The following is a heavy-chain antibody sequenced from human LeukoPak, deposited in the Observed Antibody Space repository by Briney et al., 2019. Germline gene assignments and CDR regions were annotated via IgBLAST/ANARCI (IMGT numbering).Heavy chain of an antibody. D-gene: IGHD3-9*01. CDR3: ARHGSAELRYFDWLLPRDFDY. J-gene: IGHJ4*02. CDR2: IYYSGST. Sequence: SETLSLTCTVSGGSISSYYWSWIRQPPGKGLEWIGYIYYSGSTNYNPSLKSRVTISVDTSKNQFSLKLSSVTAADTAVYYCARHGSAELRYFDWLLPRDFDYWGQGTLVTVSS. CDR1: GGSISSYY. V-gene: IGHV4-59*08.